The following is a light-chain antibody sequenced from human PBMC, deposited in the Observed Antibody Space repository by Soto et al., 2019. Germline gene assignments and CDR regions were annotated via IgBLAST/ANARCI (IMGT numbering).Light chain of an antibody. CDR2: EAS. J-gene: IGKJ3*01. CDR1: QSIGKW. CDR3: QQYNIYPFT. V-gene: IGKV1-5*03. Sequence: DIQMTQSPSTLSASVGDRVAITCRASQSIGKWLAWYEHKPGKVPKLLIHEASDLQKGVPSRFSGSGSGTEFILTISSRQPDDLATYYCQQYNIYPFTFDPGTKVDVK.